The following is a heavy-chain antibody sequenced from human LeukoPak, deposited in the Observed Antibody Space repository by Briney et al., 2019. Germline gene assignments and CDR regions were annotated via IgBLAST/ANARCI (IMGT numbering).Heavy chain of an antibody. CDR1: GFTFSSYA. Sequence: AGGSLRLSCAASGFTFSSYAMSWVRQAPGKGLEWVSAISGSGGSTYYADSVKGRFTISRDNSKNTLYLQMNSLRAEDTAVYYCAKDVWVTPYYFDYWGQGTLVTVSS. CDR3: AKDVWVTPYYFDY. J-gene: IGHJ4*02. V-gene: IGHV3-23*01. CDR2: ISGSGGST. D-gene: IGHD3-16*01.